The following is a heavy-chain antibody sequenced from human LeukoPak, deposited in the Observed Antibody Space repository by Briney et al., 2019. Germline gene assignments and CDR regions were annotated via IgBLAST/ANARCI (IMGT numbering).Heavy chain of an antibody. J-gene: IGHJ6*03. V-gene: IGHV3-21*06. CDR2: ISTSSSYI. CDR1: GFTFSSYG. D-gene: IGHD2-15*01. CDR3: AREGCSGGSCSSYYYMDV. Sequence: GGSLRLSCAASGFTFSSYGMSWVRQAPGKGLEWVSSISTSSSYIYYADSVKDRFTISRDNAKNSLYLQMNSLRAEDTAVYYCAREGCSGGSCSSYYYMDVWGKGTTVTVSS.